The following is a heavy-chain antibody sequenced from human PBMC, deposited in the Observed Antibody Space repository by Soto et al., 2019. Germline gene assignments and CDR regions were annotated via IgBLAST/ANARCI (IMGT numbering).Heavy chain of an antibody. J-gene: IGHJ6*03. CDR1: GFTFSSYW. CDR2: INSDGSST. CDR3: ARGYGDSRENNYYYMDV. D-gene: IGHD4-17*01. V-gene: IGHV3-74*01. Sequence: EVQLVESGGGLVQPGGSLRLSCEASGFTFSSYWMHWVRQAPGTGLVWVSRINSDGSSTSYADSVKGRFTISRDNAKNTLYLQMNSLRAADTAVYYCARGYGDSRENNYYYMDVWGKGTTVTVAS.